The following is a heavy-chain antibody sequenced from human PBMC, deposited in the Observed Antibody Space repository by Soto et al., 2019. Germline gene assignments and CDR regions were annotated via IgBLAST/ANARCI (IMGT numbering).Heavy chain of an antibody. D-gene: IGHD3-16*01. J-gene: IGHJ5*02. V-gene: IGHV3-73*02. CDR1: GFTFSDSP. CDR3: GRQWGDFPDH. CDR2: MRGEADTYPT. Sequence: EVLLVESGGGLVQPGGSLTLSCAASGFTFSDSPIHWVRQASGKGLEWVGRMRGEADTYPTAYAASVKGRFTFSRDDSKNTAFLQMTSLNTEDTAAYYCGRQWGDFPDHWGQGTLVTVSS.